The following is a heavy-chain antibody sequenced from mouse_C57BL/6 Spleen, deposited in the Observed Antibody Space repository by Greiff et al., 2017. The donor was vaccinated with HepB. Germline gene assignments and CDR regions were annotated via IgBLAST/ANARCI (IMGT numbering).Heavy chain of an antibody. CDR1: GYAFSSSW. Sequence: QVQLKESGPELVKPGASVKISCKASGYAFSSSWMNWVKQRPGKGLEWIGRIYPGDGDTNYNGKFKGKATLTADKSSSTAYMQLSSLTSEDSAVYFCAIYYYGSSYVYAMDYWGQGTSVTVSS. CDR2: IYPGDGDT. V-gene: IGHV1-82*01. J-gene: IGHJ4*01. CDR3: AIYYYGSSYVYAMDY. D-gene: IGHD1-1*01.